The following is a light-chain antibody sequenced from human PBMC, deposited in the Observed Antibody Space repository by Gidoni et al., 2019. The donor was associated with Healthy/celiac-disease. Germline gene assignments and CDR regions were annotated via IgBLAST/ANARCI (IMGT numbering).Light chain of an antibody. Sequence: SYELTQPPPVSVSPGQTASITCSGDKRGDKYACWYEQKPGQSPVLVIDQDSKRPSGIPERFSGSNSGNTATLTISGTQAMGEADYYCQAWDSSTVIFGGGTKLTVL. CDR1: KRGDKY. CDR2: QDS. CDR3: QAWDSSTVI. J-gene: IGLJ2*01. V-gene: IGLV3-1*01.